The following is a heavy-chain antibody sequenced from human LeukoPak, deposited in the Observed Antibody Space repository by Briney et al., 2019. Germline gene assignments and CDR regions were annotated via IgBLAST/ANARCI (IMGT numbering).Heavy chain of an antibody. CDR2: INHSGST. D-gene: IGHD5-12*01. V-gene: IGHV4-34*01. CDR1: RGSITNYY. CDR3: ARVLVATMPYRDVDY. Sequence: PSETLSLTCTVSRGSITNYYWSCIRQPPGKGLEWIGEINHSGSTNYNPSLKSRVTISVDTSKNQFSLKLSSVTAADTAVYSCARVLVATMPYRDVDYWGQGTLVTVSS. J-gene: IGHJ4*02.